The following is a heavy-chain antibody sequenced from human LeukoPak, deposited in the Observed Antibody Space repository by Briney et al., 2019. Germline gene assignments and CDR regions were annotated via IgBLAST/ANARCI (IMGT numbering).Heavy chain of an antibody. J-gene: IGHJ6*03. V-gene: IGHV4-39*01. D-gene: IGHD1-7*01. CDR2: IYYSGST. Sequence: PSETLSLTCTVSGGSISSSSYYWGWIRQPPGKGLEWLGSIYYSGSTYYNPSLKSRVTISVDTSKNQFSLELSSVTAADTAVYYCARGITGTGGHYYYMDVWGKGTTVTVSS. CDR1: GGSISSSSYY. CDR3: ARGITGTGGHYYYMDV.